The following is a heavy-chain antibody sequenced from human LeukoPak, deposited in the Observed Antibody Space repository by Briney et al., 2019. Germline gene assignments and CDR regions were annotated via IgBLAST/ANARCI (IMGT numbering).Heavy chain of an antibody. CDR2: LSGSGDNT. CDR3: ARPASRGVGRYFDL. V-gene: IGHV3-23*01. Sequence: GGSLRLSCADSGFTFSNYAMSWVRQAPGKGLKWVSALSGSGDNTYYADSVKGRFTISRDNSKNTLYLQMNSLRAEDTALYYCARPASRGVGRYFDLWGRGSLVTVSS. J-gene: IGHJ2*01. D-gene: IGHD3-10*01. CDR1: GFTFSNYA.